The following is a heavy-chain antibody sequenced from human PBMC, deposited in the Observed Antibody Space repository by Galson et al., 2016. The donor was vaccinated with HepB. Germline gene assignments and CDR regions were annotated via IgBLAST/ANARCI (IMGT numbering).Heavy chain of an antibody. J-gene: IGHJ4*02. Sequence: SLRLSCAASGFTFDGSAMHWVRQAPGKGLEWVSGISWNSGEIGYADSVKGRFTISRDNAKKSLYLQMNSLRAEDTALYYCAKGPGTVATMFDYWCQGTLVTVSS. CDR3: AKGPGTVATMFDY. CDR2: ISWNSGEI. V-gene: IGHV3-9*01. D-gene: IGHD5-12*01. CDR1: GFTFDGSA.